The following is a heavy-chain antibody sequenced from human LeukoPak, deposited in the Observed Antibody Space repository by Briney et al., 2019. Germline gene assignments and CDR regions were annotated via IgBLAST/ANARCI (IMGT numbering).Heavy chain of an antibody. CDR3: ARAKAVAGPPHYFDY. Sequence: SETLSLTCTVSGYSISSGYYWGWIRQPPGKGLEWIGSGSTYYNPSLKSRVTISVDTSKNQFSLKLSSVTAADTAVYFCARAKAVAGPPHYFDYWGQGTLVTVSS. V-gene: IGHV4-38-2*02. J-gene: IGHJ4*02. D-gene: IGHD6-19*01. CDR1: GYSISSGYY. CDR2: SGST.